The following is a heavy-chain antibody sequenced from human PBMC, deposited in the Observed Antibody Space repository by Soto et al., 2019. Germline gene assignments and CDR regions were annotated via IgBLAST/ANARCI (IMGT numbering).Heavy chain of an antibody. CDR3: ASRSSGWYFDY. D-gene: IGHD6-19*01. J-gene: IGHJ4*02. Sequence: PGGSLRLSCAASGFTFSSFHMNWVRQAPGKGLEWVSVISGSGGSTYYADSVKGRFTISRDNSKNTLYLQMNSLRAEDTAVYYCASRSSGWYFDYWGQGTLVTVSS. V-gene: IGHV3-23*01. CDR2: ISGSGGST. CDR1: GFTFSSFH.